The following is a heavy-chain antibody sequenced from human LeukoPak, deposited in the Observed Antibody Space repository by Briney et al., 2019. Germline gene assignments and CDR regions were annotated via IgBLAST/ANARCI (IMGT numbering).Heavy chain of an antibody. J-gene: IGHJ2*01. CDR2: ISSSSSTI. CDR3: ARDRVWYFDL. Sequence: GGSLRLSCAASGFTFSSYSMNWVRQAPGKGLEWVSYISSSSSTIYYADSVKGRFTISRDNAKNSLYLQMNSLRAEDTAVYYCARDRVWYFDLWGRGTLVTVSS. V-gene: IGHV3-48*04. CDR1: GFTFSSYS. D-gene: IGHD3-10*01.